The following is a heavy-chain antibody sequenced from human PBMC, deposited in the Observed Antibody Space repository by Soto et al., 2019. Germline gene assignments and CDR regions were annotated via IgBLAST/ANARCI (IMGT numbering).Heavy chain of an antibody. CDR1: GFTFRNSA. J-gene: IGHJ4*02. CDR2: ISESGDKL. Sequence: EVHLLQSGGGLAQPGGSLRLSCAASGFTFRNSAMTWVRPAPGKGLEWVSSISESGDKLYYADSVQGRFTISRDNAKNMLYLQMNSLRAGDTAVYYCAPGSSGTGGEDCWGQGTLVTVSS. V-gene: IGHV3-23*01. CDR3: APGSSGTGGEDC. D-gene: IGHD1-26*01.